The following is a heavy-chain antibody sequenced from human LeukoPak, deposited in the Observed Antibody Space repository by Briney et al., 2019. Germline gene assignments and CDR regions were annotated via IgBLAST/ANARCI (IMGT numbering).Heavy chain of an antibody. J-gene: IGHJ4*02. D-gene: IGHD3-22*01. CDR2: INAGNGNT. CDR1: GYTFTTYS. Sequence: GASVKVSCKASGYTFTTYSMHWVRQAPGQRPEWMGWINAGNGNTKYSQKFQGRVTITRDTSASTAYMELSSLRSEDTAMYYCAMRKPYDSSGPFDYWGQGTLVTVSS. V-gene: IGHV1-3*01. CDR3: AMRKPYDSSGPFDY.